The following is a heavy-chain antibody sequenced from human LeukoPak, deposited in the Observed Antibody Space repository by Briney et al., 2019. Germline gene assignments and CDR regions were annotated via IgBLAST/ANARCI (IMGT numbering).Heavy chain of an antibody. CDR1: GFTFSSYW. CDR3: VRGFDP. J-gene: IGHJ5*02. CDR2: ISYDGSNK. Sequence: GGSLRLSCAASGFTFSSYWMNWVRQAPGKGLEWVAVISYDGSNKYYADSVKGRFTISRDNSKNTLYLQMNSLRAEDTAVYYCVRGFDPWGQGTLVTVSS. V-gene: IGHV3-30-3*01.